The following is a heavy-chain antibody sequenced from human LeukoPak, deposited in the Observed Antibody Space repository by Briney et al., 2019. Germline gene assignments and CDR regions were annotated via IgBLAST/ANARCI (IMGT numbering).Heavy chain of an antibody. CDR3: ARVLGFGELSGNWFDP. J-gene: IGHJ5*02. V-gene: IGHV1-69*06. CDR1: GGTFSSYA. CDR2: IIPIFGTA. D-gene: IGHD3-10*01. Sequence: SVKVSCKASGGTFSSYAISWVRQAPGQGLEWMGGIIPIFGTANYAQKFQGRVTITADKSTSTAYMELSSLRSEDTAVYYCARVLGFGELSGNWFDPWGQGTLVTVSS.